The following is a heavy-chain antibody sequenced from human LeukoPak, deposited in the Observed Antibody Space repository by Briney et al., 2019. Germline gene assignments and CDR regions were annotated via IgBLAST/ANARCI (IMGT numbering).Heavy chain of an antibody. Sequence: PSETLSLTCTVSGGSISSYYWSWIRQPPGKGLEWIGYLYYSGSTNYNPSLKSRVTISVETSKKQFSLKLSSVTAADTAVYYCARAGGGNLHFDYWGQGTLVTVSS. J-gene: IGHJ4*02. CDR1: GGSISSYY. V-gene: IGHV4-59*01. CDR3: ARAGGGNLHFDY. CDR2: LYYSGST. D-gene: IGHD4-23*01.